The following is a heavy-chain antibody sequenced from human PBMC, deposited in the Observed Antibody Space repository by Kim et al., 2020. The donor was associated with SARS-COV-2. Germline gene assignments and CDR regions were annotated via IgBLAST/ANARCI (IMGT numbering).Heavy chain of an antibody. D-gene: IGHD3-22*01. J-gene: IGHJ4*02. CDR2: IYYSGST. CDR3: AREGGYDREFDY. Sequence: SETLSLTCTVSGGSVSSGSYYWSWIRQPPGKGLEWIGYIYYSGSTNYNPSLKSRVTISVDTSKNQFSLKLSSVTAADTAVYYCAREGGYDREFDYWGQGTLVTVSS. CDR1: GGSVSSGSYY. V-gene: IGHV4-61*01.